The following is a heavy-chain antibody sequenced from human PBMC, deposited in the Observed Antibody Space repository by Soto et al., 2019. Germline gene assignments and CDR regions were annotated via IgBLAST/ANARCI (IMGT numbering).Heavy chain of an antibody. Sequence: EASVKVSCKASGYTFSDYGISWVRQAPGQGLEWMGWISAYGTTKYPQKFQGRVTITRDTSASTAYMELSSLRSEDTAVYYCARENYGDSPYYFDYWGQGTLVTVSS. J-gene: IGHJ4*02. D-gene: IGHD4-17*01. CDR1: GYTFSDYG. CDR2: ISAYGTT. V-gene: IGHV1-18*01. CDR3: ARENYGDSPYYFDY.